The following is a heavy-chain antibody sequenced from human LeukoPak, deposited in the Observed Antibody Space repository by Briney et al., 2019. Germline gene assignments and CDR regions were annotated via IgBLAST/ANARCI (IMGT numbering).Heavy chain of an antibody. J-gene: IGHJ6*03. CDR2: ISGSGGST. CDR3: AKGSNSGYDEYYYYYYMDV. Sequence: GGSLRLSCAASGFTFSSYAMSWVRQAPGKGLEWVSGISGSGGSTYYADSVKGRFTISRDNSKNTLYLQMNSLRAEDTAVYYCAKGSNSGYDEYYYYYYMDVWGKGTTVIVAS. CDR1: GFTFSSYA. V-gene: IGHV3-23*01. D-gene: IGHD5-12*01.